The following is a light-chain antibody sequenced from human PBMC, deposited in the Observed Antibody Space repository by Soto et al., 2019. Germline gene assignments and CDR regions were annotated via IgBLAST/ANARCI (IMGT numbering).Light chain of an antibody. CDR3: AAWDDILSGVV. CDR2: RNN. CDR1: SSNIGSNY. Sequence: QLVLTQPPSASGTPGQRVTISCSGSSSNIGSNYVYWYQQLPGTAPKLLIYRNNQRPSGVPDRFSGSKSGTSASLAISGLRSEDEATYYCAAWDDILSGVVFGGGTQLTVL. J-gene: IGLJ3*02. V-gene: IGLV1-47*01.